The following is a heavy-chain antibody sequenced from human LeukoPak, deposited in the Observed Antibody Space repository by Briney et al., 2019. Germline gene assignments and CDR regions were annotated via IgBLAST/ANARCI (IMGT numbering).Heavy chain of an antibody. CDR1: GGSITNSDYY. CDR2: ITHSGGT. Sequence: KPSETLSLTCTVSGGSITNSDYYWAWIRQAPGKGLEWIGEITHSGGTNYNPSLKSRVTISVDTSKNQFSLKLSSVTAADTGVYYCARRPRNTGSDDGPSGLDYWGQGTLVTVSS. J-gene: IGHJ4*02. V-gene: IGHV4-39*07. CDR3: ARRPRNTGSDDGPSGLDY. D-gene: IGHD1-26*01.